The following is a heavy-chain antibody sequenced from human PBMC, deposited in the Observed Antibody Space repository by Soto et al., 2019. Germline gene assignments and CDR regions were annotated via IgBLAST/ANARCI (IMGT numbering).Heavy chain of an antibody. J-gene: IGHJ6*02. CDR3: VRLNRDYYYYGMDV. V-gene: IGHV4-4*02. CDR1: GDSISNSKW. Sequence: SETLSLTCAVSGDSISNSKWWTWVRQAPGKGLEWIGKIDHNGITNYNPSLESRVTILKDNSKNQLSLKLSSETGADSAVYYCVRLNRDYYYYGMDVWGQGATVTVSS. CDR2: IDHNGIT.